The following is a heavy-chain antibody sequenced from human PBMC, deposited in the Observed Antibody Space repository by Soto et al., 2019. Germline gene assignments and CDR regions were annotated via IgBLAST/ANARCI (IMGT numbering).Heavy chain of an antibody. V-gene: IGHV3-9*01. Sequence: PGGSLRLSCAASGFTFDDYAMHWVRQAPGKGLEWVSGISWNSGSIGYADSVKGRFTISRDNAKNSLYLQMNSLRAEDTALYYCAKDMAFDQSGGMDVWGKGTTVTVSS. CDR1: GFTFDDYA. CDR3: AKDMAFDQSGGMDV. D-gene: IGHD3-10*01. CDR2: ISWNSGSI. J-gene: IGHJ6*04.